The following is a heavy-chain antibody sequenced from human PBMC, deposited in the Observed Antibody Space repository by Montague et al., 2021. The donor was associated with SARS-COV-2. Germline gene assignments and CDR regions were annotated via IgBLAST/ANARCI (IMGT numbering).Heavy chain of an antibody. D-gene: IGHD3-22*01. V-gene: IGHV4-59*01. CDR2: IYSSGST. Sequence: SETLSLTCTVSGASMSGSYWGWVRQPPGKGPEWIGNIYSSGSTHYNPSLKSRVTISVDTSKSQFSLRLTSVTAADTAVYYCVREGRSSAYGMDYWGQGTLVTVSS. CDR3: VREGRSSAYGMDY. J-gene: IGHJ4*02. CDR1: GASMSGSY.